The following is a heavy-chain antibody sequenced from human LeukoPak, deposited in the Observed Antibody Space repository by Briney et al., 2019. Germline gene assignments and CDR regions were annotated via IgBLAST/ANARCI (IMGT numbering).Heavy chain of an antibody. Sequence: SQTLSLTCTVSGGSISSGGYYWSWIRQPPGKGLEWIGYIYHSGSTYYNPSLKSRVTISVDRSKNQFSLKLSSVTAADTAVYYCARAPSSIVGPLFFDYWGQGTLVTVSS. CDR3: ARAPSSIVGPLFFDY. V-gene: IGHV4-30-2*01. CDR2: IYHSGST. J-gene: IGHJ4*02. CDR1: GGSISSGGYY. D-gene: IGHD1-26*01.